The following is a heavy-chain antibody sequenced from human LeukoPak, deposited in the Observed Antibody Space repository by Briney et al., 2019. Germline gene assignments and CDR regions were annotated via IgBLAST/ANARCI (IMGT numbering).Heavy chain of an antibody. Sequence: PGGSLRLSGAASGFTLSSYEVNWVRQAPGKGLEWLAYISLSGTTKYNADSVKGRFTISRDNAKNSLYLQMNSLRDEDTAVYYCARDLWDSGFYLWGRGTLVTVSS. CDR1: GFTLSSYE. V-gene: IGHV3-48*03. CDR2: ISLSGTTK. CDR3: ARDLWDSGFYL. J-gene: IGHJ2*01. D-gene: IGHD3/OR15-3a*01.